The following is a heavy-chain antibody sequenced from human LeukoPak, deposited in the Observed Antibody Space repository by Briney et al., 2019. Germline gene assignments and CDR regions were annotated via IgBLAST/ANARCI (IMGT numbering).Heavy chain of an antibody. CDR2: IYYSGST. CDR3: AKVAATVQSSFDY. J-gene: IGHJ4*02. V-gene: IGHV4-59*05. D-gene: IGHD2-15*01. CDR1: GFTFSSYW. Sequence: GSLRLSCAASGFTFSSYWMSWVRQAPGKGLEWIGSIYYSGSTYYNPSLKSRVTISVDTSKNQFSLKLSSVTAADTAVYYCAKVAATVQSSFDYWGQGTLVTVSS.